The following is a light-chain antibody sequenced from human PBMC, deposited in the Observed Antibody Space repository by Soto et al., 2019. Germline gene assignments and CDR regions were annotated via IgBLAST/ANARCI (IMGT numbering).Light chain of an antibody. CDR1: SSDVGGYNY. Sequence: QSALTQPASVSGSPGQSITISCTGTSSDVGGYNYVSWYQQHPGNAPKLVIYEVSTRPSGFSKCFSGSKSGNTVSLTISGLQAEDEADYYGSSYTSSSTWVVGGVTKLTVL. J-gene: IGLJ3*02. CDR3: SSYTSSSTWV. V-gene: IGLV2-14*01. CDR2: EVS.